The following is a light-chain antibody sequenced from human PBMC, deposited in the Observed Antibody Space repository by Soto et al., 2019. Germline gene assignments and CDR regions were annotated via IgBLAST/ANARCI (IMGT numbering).Light chain of an antibody. J-gene: IGKJ2*01. Sequence: EIVLTQSPGTLSLSPGERATLSCRASQSVTSGNLAWYQQKPGQAPRLLIYAASSRANNIPDRFSGSGSGTAFTLTISRLEHEDFSLYYCQQYGSSPPYTCGQGTKLEI. V-gene: IGKV3-20*01. CDR3: QQYGSSPPYT. CDR1: QSVTSGN. CDR2: AAS.